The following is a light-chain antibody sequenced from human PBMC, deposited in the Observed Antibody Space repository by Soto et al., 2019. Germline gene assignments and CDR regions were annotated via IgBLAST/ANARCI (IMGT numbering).Light chain of an antibody. Sequence: QSVLTQPPSVSAAPGQKVTISCSGSSSNIGNNYVSWYQQLPGTAPKLLIYENNKRPSGIPDRFSGSKSGTSATLGITGLRTGDEADYYCGTWDSSLSDHVVFGGGTKLTVL. CDR2: ENN. J-gene: IGLJ2*01. CDR3: GTWDSSLSDHVV. CDR1: SSNIGNNY. V-gene: IGLV1-51*02.